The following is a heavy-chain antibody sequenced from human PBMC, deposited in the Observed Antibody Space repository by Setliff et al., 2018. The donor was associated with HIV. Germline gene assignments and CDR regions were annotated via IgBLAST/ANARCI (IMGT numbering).Heavy chain of an antibody. CDR1: GGSISNYY. V-gene: IGHV4-59*01. CDR3: ARDAELPGPPVHDAFDL. CDR2: ISYSGNT. D-gene: IGHD3-16*01. J-gene: IGHJ4*02. Sequence: SETLSLTCNVSGGSISNYYWTWMRQPPGKGLEWIAYISYSGNTNYHPALRSRLTITRDTSKNQVSLTLRSVTAEDTAIYFCARDAELPGPPVHDAFDLWGQGTPVTVSS.